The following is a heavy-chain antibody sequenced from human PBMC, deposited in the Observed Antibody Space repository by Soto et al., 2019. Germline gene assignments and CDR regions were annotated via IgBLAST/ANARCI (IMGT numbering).Heavy chain of an antibody. J-gene: IGHJ3*02. D-gene: IGHD3-10*01. CDR3: ARGRRDYYGSGSARAFDI. Sequence: PSETLSLTCAVYGGSFSGYYWSWIRQPPGKGLEWIGEINHSGSTNYNPSLKSRVTISVDTSKNQFSLKLSSVTAADTAVYYCARGRRDYYGSGSARAFDIWGQRTMVTVSS. V-gene: IGHV4-34*01. CDR1: GGSFSGYY. CDR2: INHSGST.